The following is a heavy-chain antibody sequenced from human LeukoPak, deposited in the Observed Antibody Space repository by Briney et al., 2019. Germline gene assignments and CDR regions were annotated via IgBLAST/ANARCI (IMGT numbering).Heavy chain of an antibody. CDR1: GYTFTSYG. J-gene: IGHJ6*04. D-gene: IGHD2-15*01. V-gene: IGHV1-18*01. CDR3: ARRYCSGGSCYLEMDV. Sequence: ASVKVSCKASGYTFTSYGISWVRQAPGQGLEWMGWISAYNGNTNYAQKLQGRVTMTTDTSTSTAYMELRSLRSDDTAVYYCARRYCSGGSCYLEMDVWGKGTTVTVSS. CDR2: ISAYNGNT.